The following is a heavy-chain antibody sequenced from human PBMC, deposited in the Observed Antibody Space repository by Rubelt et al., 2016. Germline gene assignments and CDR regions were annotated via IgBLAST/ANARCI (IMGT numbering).Heavy chain of an antibody. Sequence: QVQLQQWGAGLLKPSETLSLTCAVYGGSFSNYYWTWIRQPPGKGLEWIGDINKSGNTDYNPSLKSRVTISVDTSKNPFSQKLGAVTAAETAVYYCARQEIQLFGADGMDVWGQGTTVTVSS. V-gene: IGHV4-34*01. D-gene: IGHD1-1*01. CDR3: ARQEIQLFGADGMDV. CDR1: GGSFSNYY. CDR2: INKSGNT. J-gene: IGHJ6*02.